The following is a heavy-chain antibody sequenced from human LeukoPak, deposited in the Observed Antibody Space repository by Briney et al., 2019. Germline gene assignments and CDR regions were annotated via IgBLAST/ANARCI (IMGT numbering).Heavy chain of an antibody. V-gene: IGHV3-21*04. CDR2: ISRSSSYI. J-gene: IGHJ6*03. CDR3: AKASRFGYSYGPREYFYYMDV. Sequence: GGSLRLSCAASGFTFSSYSMNWVRQAPGKGLEWVSSISRSSSYIYYGDSVKGRFTISRDNAKNSLYLQMNTLRAEDTAVYYCAKASRFGYSYGPREYFYYMDVWGKGTTVTISS. CDR1: GFTFSSYS. D-gene: IGHD5-18*01.